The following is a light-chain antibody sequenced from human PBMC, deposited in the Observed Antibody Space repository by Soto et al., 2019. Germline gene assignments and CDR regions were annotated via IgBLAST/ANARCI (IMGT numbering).Light chain of an antibody. CDR2: DVS. V-gene: IGLV2-14*03. CDR3: SSYIPNTSNYV. J-gene: IGLJ1*01. Sequence: QSALTQPASVSGSPGQSITISCTGTSSDVGGYNYVSWYQHHPGKAPKRMIHDVSNRPSGVSNRFSGSKSGNTASLTISGLQAEDEDDYYCSSYIPNTSNYVFGTGNKLTVL. CDR1: SSDVGGYNY.